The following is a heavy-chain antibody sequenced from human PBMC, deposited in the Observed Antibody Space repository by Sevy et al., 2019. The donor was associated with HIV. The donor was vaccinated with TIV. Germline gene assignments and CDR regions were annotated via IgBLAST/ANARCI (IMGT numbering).Heavy chain of an antibody. D-gene: IGHD6-13*01. V-gene: IGHV3-7*03. CDR1: GFTFSSYW. J-gene: IGHJ4*02. CDR3: ARGGVAAAGTVY. Sequence: GGSLRLSCAASGFTFSSYWVSWVRQAPGKGLEWVANIKQDGSEKYYVDSVKGRFTISRDNAKNSLYLQMNSLRAEDTAVYYCARGGVAAAGTVYWGQGTLVTVSS. CDR2: IKQDGSEK.